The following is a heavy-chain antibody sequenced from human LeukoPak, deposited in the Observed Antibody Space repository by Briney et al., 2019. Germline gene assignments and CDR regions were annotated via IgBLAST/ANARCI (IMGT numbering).Heavy chain of an antibody. D-gene: IGHD3-22*01. V-gene: IGHV1-2*02. CDR2: INPNSGGT. CDR1: GYTSTVYY. Sequence: PSVKVSCKPSGYTSTVYYTRWVRQAPGQGREWMGWINPNSGGTNYTQKFQGRVTMPRDPRISTAYEELSRLTSDDAAVYYCARTNVYYYASSDYYHYFDYWAQGTLVTVSS. J-gene: IGHJ4*02. CDR3: ARTNVYYYASSDYYHYFDY.